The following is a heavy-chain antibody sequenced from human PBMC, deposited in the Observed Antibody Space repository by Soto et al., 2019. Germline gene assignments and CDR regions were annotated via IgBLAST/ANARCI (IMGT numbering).Heavy chain of an antibody. J-gene: IGHJ4*02. CDR2: ISWNSGSI. CDR3: AKAQDVQLYEFYFDY. D-gene: IGHD1-1*01. CDR1: GFTFDDYA. V-gene: IGHV3-9*01. Sequence: QPGGSLRLSCAASGFTFDDYAMHWVRQAPGKGLEWVSGISWNSGSIGCADSVKGRFTISRDNAKNSLYLQMNSLRAEDTALYYCAKAQDVQLYEFYFDYWGQGTLVTVSS.